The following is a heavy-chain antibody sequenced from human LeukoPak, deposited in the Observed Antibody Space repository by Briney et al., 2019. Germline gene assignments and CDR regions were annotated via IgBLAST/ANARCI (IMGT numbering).Heavy chain of an antibody. CDR3: ASDSSGYYAFDY. D-gene: IGHD3-22*01. Sequence: GGSLRLSCAASGFTFSSYAMSWVRQAPGKGLVWVSRINSDGSSTSYADSVKGRFTISRDNAKNTLYLQMNSLRAEDTAVYYCASDSSGYYAFDYWGQGTLVTVSS. CDR1: GFTFSSYA. CDR2: INSDGSST. V-gene: IGHV3-74*01. J-gene: IGHJ4*02.